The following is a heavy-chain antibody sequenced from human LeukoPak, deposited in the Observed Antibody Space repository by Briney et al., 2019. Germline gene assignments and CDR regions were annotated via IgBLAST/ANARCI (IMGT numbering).Heavy chain of an antibody. D-gene: IGHD3-3*01. CDR3: ARGSDFWSGYYPFDY. J-gene: IGHJ4*02. V-gene: IGHV4-59*08. CDR2: IYYSGST. Sequence: SETLSLTCTVSSDSISSNYWSWIRQPPGKGLEWIGYIYYSGSTTYNPSLKSRVTISVDTSKNQFSLKLSSVTAADTAVYYCARGSDFWSGYYPFDYWGQGTLVTVSS. CDR1: SDSISSNY.